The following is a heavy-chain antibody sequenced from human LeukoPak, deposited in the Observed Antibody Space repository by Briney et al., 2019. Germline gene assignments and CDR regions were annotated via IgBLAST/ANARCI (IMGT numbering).Heavy chain of an antibody. CDR1: GGSISSGDYY. V-gene: IGHV4-30-4*01. J-gene: IGHJ6*02. D-gene: IGHD2-2*01. CDR2: IYYSGST. Sequence: SQTLSLTCTVSGGSISSGDYYWSWIRQPPGKGLEWIGYIYYSGSTYYNPSLKSRVTISVDTSKNQFSLKLSSVTAADTAVYYCARDPIDCSSISCLGAYGMDVWGQGTTVTVSS. CDR3: ARDPIDCSSISCLGAYGMDV.